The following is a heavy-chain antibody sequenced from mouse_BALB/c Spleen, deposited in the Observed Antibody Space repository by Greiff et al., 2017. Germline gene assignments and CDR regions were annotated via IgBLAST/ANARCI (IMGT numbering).Heavy chain of an antibody. D-gene: IGHD1-1*01. CDR1: GFTFSDYY. Sequence: EVQLVESGGGLVKPGGSLKLSCAASGFTFSDYYMYWVRQTPEKRLEWVATISDGGSYTYYPDSVKGRFTISRDNAKNNLYLQMSSLKSEDTAMYYCARGYYGSSYYFDYWGQGTTLTVSS. CDR2: ISDGGSYT. J-gene: IGHJ2*01. CDR3: ARGYYGSSYYFDY. V-gene: IGHV5-4*02.